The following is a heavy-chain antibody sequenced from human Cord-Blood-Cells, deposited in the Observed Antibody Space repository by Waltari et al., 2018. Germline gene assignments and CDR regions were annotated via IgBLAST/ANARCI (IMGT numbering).Heavy chain of an antibody. J-gene: IGHJ5*02. V-gene: IGHV1-2*02. CDR1: GYTFTGYY. Sequence: QVQLVQSGAEVKKPGASVKVSCQASGYTFTGYYMHWVRQAPGQGLEWMGWINPNSGGTNYAQKFQGRVTMTRDTSISTAYMELSRLRSDDTAVYYCASTGYCSSTSCNWFDPWGQGTLVTVSS. CDR2: INPNSGGT. CDR3: ASTGYCSSTSCNWFDP. D-gene: IGHD2-2*03.